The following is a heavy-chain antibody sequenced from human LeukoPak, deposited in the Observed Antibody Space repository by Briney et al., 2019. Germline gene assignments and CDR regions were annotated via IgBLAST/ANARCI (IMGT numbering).Heavy chain of an antibody. Sequence: VGSLRLSCVGAGFPFSDFHMSWIRQAPGKGLEWVSYITSGGGFKYYADSVKGRFSISRDDSKNSVFLQMNSLRVEDTAVYYCARVRPGSSGSYYRTSWGQGTLVTVSS. D-gene: IGHD3-22*01. CDR1: GFPFSDFH. CDR2: ITSGGGFK. CDR3: ARVRPGSSGSYYRTS. V-gene: IGHV3-11*04. J-gene: IGHJ4*02.